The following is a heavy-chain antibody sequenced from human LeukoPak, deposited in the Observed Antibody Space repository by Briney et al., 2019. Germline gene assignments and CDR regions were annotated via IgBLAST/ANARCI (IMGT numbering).Heavy chain of an antibody. CDR3: ARSHDHLWGNYPDY. Sequence: SETLSLTCDVSGVSIDSINWWNWVRQPPGKGLEWIGEIHHDGRINYSPSLKSRVTLSVDKSKNQFSLRLNSVTAADTAMYYCARSHDHLWGNYPDYWGQGTLVTVSS. V-gene: IGHV4/OR15-8*01. D-gene: IGHD3-16*02. CDR2: IHHDGRI. J-gene: IGHJ4*02. CDR1: GVSIDSINW.